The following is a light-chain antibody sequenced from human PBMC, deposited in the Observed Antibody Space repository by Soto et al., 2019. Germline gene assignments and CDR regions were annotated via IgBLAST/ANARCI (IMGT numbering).Light chain of an antibody. CDR2: EVT. CDR3: SSYTSTSTLV. CDR1: SSDVDDYNY. J-gene: IGLJ3*02. Sequence: QSALTQPASVSGSPGQSITISCTGASSDVDDYNYVSWYQHHPGKAPKLMIYEVTNRPSWVSYRFSGSKSANTASLTISGLQAEDEADYYCSSYTSTSTLVFGRGTKLTVL. V-gene: IGLV2-14*01.